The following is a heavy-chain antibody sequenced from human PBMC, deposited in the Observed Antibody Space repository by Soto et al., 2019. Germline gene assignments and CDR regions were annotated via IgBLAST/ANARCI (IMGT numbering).Heavy chain of an antibody. D-gene: IGHD4-17*01. CDR3: ASEHYDYGDSGGWFDP. CDR1: GFTFSSYG. V-gene: IGHV3-33*01. J-gene: IGHJ5*02. CDR2: IWYDGSNK. Sequence: PGGSLRLSCAASGFTFSSYGMHWVRQAPGKGLEWVAVIWYDGSNKYYADSVKGRFTISRDNSKNTLYLQMNSLRAEDTAVYYCASEHYDYGDSGGWFDPWGQGTLVTVSS.